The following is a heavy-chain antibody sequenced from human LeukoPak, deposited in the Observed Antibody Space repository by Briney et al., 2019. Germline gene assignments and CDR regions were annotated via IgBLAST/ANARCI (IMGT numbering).Heavy chain of an antibody. CDR3: ARDGDTTMVPIDY. V-gene: IGHV3-23*01. CDR2: TSGSGGST. Sequence: GGSLRLSCAASGFTFSSYAMSWVRQAPGKGLEWVSATSGSGGSTYYADSVRGRFTISRDNSKNTLYLQMDSLRAEDTAVYYCARDGDTTMVPIDYWGQGTLVTVSS. CDR1: GFTFSSYA. D-gene: IGHD5-18*01. J-gene: IGHJ4*02.